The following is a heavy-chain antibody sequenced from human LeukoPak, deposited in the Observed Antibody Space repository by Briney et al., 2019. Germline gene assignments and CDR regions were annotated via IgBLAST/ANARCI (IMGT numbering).Heavy chain of an antibody. V-gene: IGHV1-69*13. CDR2: IIPIFGTA. Sequence: ASVKVSRKASGGTFSSYAISWVRQAPGQGLEWMGGIIPIFGTANYAQKFQGRVTITADESTSTAYMELSSLRSDDTAVYYCARGWLAETTVVTPYNYWGQGTLVTVSS. D-gene: IGHD4-23*01. CDR3: ARGWLAETTVVTPYNY. CDR1: GGTFSSYA. J-gene: IGHJ4*02.